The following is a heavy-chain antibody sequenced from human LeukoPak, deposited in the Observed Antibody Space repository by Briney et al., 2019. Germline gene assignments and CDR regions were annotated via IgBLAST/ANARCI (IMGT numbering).Heavy chain of an antibody. CDR3: ARAATVVPWPVCC. V-gene: IGHV1-69*05. Sequence: SVKVSCKASGGTFSNYSITWVRQAPGQGLEWMGGITPIFRTPNYAQKFQGRVTITTDESMSTAYMELSSLRSEDTAVYYCARAATVVPWPVCCWGQGTLVTVSS. CDR2: ITPIFRTP. J-gene: IGHJ4*02. D-gene: IGHD4-23*01. CDR1: GGTFSNYS.